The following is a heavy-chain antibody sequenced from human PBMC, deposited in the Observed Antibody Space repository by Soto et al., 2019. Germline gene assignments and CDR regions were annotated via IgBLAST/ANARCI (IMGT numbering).Heavy chain of an antibody. J-gene: IGHJ4*02. Sequence: EVQVLESGGGLVQPGGSLRLSCAASGITFSRYGMNWVRQAPGKGLEWVSGVRSDGDTTYNADSVKGRFTVSRDNFKNTVDLQMNSLRVEDTAVYYCAKGKGVGATPDGANCWGQGTLVTVSS. D-gene: IGHD1-26*01. CDR2: VRSDGDTT. CDR3: AKGKGVGATPDGANC. V-gene: IGHV3-23*01. CDR1: GITFSRYG.